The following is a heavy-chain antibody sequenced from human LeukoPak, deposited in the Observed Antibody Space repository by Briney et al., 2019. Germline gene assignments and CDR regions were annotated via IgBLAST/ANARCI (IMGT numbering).Heavy chain of an antibody. CDR1: GFTFSSYG. D-gene: IGHD2-15*01. V-gene: IGHV3-33*06. Sequence: HPGRSLRLSSAASGFTFSSYGMHWVRQAPGKGLEWVAVIWYDGSNKYYADSVKGRFTISRDNSKNTLCLQMNSLRAEDTAVYYCAKDYLRYCSGGSCYHFDYWGQGTLVTVSS. J-gene: IGHJ4*02. CDR3: AKDYLRYCSGGSCYHFDY. CDR2: IWYDGSNK.